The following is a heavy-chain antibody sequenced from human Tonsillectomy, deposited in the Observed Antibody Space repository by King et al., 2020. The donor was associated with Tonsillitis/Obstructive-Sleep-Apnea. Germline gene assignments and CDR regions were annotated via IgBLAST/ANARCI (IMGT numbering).Heavy chain of an antibody. D-gene: IGHD3-9*01. CDR2: MNPNSGGT. V-gene: IGHV1-2*02. CDR3: ARDRNKYSLDWDDAFDV. J-gene: IGHJ3*01. Sequence: VQLVESGAEVKKPGASVKVSCTASGYTFTDYYIHWVRQAPGQGLEWMGWMNPNSGGTNYEQKCQGRVTMTRDTSITTAYMELSSLRSDDTAVYYCARDRNKYSLDWDDAFDVWGQGTMVTVSS. CDR1: GYTFTDYY.